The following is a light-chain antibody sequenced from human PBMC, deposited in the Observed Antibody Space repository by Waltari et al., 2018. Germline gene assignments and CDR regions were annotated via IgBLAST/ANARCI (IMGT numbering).Light chain of an antibody. CDR2: GAS. V-gene: IGKV3-15*01. J-gene: IGKJ5*01. CDR1: QSIRSN. Sequence: EIVMTQSPATLSVFPGERATLSCRASQSIRSNLAWYQHKPGQAPRLLIYGASTRATGIPARFSGSGSGTEFTLTISSLQSEDFAVYYCQQYNRWPPITFGHGTRLEIK. CDR3: QQYNRWPPIT.